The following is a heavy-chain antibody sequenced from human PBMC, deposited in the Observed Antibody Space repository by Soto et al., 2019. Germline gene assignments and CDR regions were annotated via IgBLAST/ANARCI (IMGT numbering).Heavy chain of an antibody. CDR2: VNPSGGHT. V-gene: IGHV1-46*01. Sequence: QVQLVQSGAEVKKPGASVKVSCKASGDTFTDYYIHWVRQAPGQGLEWMGTVNPSGGHTTYAQHFLGRMTXTXAXSXCTLYVGLTSLTSEDTAVYYCARGGHVVVVTAALDYWGQGTLVTVSS. CDR3: ARGGHVVVVTAALDY. CDR1: GDTFTDYY. D-gene: IGHD2-21*02. J-gene: IGHJ4*02.